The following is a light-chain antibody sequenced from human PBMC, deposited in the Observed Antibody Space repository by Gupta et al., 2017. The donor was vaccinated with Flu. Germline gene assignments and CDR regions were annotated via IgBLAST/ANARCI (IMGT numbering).Light chain of an antibody. V-gene: IGKV3-20*01. Sequence: EIVLTQSPGTLSLSPGERATLSCRASQSVKNNLSTWYQSKPVQAPRLLLYGVSSRFTGIPDRFSGSGSGTEFTLTIRRLEPEDFAVYYCLQGAISVHTFGQGTKLEIK. CDR3: LQGAISVHT. J-gene: IGKJ2*01. CDR2: GVS. CDR1: QSVKNNL.